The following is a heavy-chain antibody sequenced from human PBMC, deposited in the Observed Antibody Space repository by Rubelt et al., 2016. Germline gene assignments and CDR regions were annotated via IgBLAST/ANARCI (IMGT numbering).Heavy chain of an antibody. CDR2: IYYSGST. CDR3: AREGGLWFGNWFDP. Sequence: QLQLQESGPGLVKPSETLSLTCTVSGGSISSSSYYWGWIRQPPGKGLEWIGNIYYSGSTYYNPSLKGRVTISVDTSKNQFSLKLSSVTAADTAVYYCAREGGLWFGNWFDPWGQGTLVTVSS. V-gene: IGHV4-39*07. D-gene: IGHD3-10*01. J-gene: IGHJ5*02. CDR1: GGSISSSSYY.